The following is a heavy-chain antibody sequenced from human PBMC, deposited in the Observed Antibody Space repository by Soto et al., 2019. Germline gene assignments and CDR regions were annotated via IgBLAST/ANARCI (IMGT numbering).Heavy chain of an antibody. CDR1: GFTFSSYA. CDR3: ARDRQRYFDWLLYA. Sequence: LRLSCAASGFTFSSYAMHWVRQAPGKGLEWVAVISYDGSNKYYADSVKGRFTISRDNSKNTLYLQMNSLRAEDTAVYYCARDRQRYFDWLLYAWGQGTLVTGSS. J-gene: IGHJ5*02. CDR2: ISYDGSNK. D-gene: IGHD3-9*01. V-gene: IGHV3-30-3*01.